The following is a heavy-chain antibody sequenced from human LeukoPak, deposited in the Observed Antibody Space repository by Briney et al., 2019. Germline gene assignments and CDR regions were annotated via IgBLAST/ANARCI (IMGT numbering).Heavy chain of an antibody. V-gene: IGHV3-53*01. J-gene: IGHJ4*02. D-gene: IGHD3-22*01. CDR3: ARGGYGYYDSSGSFDY. Sequence: GGSLRLSCAASGFTVSSNYMSWVRQSPGKGLEWVSVIYSGGSTYYADSVKGLFTISRDNSKNTLYLQMNSLRAEDTAVYYCARGGYGYYDSSGSFDYWGQGTLVTVSS. CDR1: GFTVSSNY. CDR2: IYSGGST.